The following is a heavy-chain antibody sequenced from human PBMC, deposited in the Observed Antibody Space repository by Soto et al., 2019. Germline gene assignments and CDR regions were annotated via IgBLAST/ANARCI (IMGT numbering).Heavy chain of an antibody. CDR2: IYHSGST. CDR1: SGSISSSNW. D-gene: IGHD6-19*01. V-gene: IGHV4-4*02. J-gene: IGHJ4*02. Sequence: QVQLQESGPGLVKPSGTLSLTCAVSSGSISSSNWWSWVRQPPGKGLEWIGEIYHSGSTNYNPSLKSRVTTSVDKSKNQFSLKLSSVTAADTAVYYCARRGWAHVAHDYWGQGTLVTVSS. CDR3: ARRGWAHVAHDY.